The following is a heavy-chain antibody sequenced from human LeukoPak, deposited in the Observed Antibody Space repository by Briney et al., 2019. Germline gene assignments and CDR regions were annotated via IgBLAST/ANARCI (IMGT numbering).Heavy chain of an antibody. CDR1: GGTFSSYT. J-gene: IGHJ6*03. Sequence: SVKGSCKASGGTFSSYTISWVRQAPGQGLEWMGGIIPIFGTANYAQKFQGRVTMTTDTSTSTAYMELRSLRSDNTAVYYCARAKNYYYYMDVWGKGTTVTVSS. V-gene: IGHV1-69*05. CDR2: IIPIFGTA. CDR3: ARAKNYYYYMDV.